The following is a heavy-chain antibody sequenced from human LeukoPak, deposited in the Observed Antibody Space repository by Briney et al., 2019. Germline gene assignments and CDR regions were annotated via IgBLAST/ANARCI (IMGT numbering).Heavy chain of an antibody. CDR2: IYYSGST. Sequence: PSETLSLTCTVPGGSISSSSYYCGWIRQPPGKGLEWIGSIYYSGSTYYNPALKSRVTISVDTSKNQFSLKLSSVTAADTAVYYCARGSYYDFWSGLNGGHWFDPWGQGTLVTVSS. CDR1: GGSISSSSYY. J-gene: IGHJ5*02. D-gene: IGHD3-3*01. CDR3: ARGSYYDFWSGLNGGHWFDP. V-gene: IGHV4-39*07.